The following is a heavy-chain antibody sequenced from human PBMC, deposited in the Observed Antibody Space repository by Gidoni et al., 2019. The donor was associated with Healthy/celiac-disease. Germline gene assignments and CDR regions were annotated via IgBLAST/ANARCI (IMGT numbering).Heavy chain of an antibody. D-gene: IGHD3-16*01. Sequence: QVTLKESGPVLVKPTETLTLPCTVSGFSLSNARMGVSWLRQPPGKALEWLAHIFSNDEKSYSTSLKSRLTISKDTSKSQVVLTMTNMDPVDTATYYCARIFFGVYYGMDVWGQGTTVTVSS. CDR2: IFSNDEK. J-gene: IGHJ6*02. V-gene: IGHV2-26*01. CDR1: GFSLSNARMG. CDR3: ARIFFGVYYGMDV.